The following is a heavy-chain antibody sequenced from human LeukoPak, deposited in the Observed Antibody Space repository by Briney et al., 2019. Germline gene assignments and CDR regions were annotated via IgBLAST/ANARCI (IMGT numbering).Heavy chain of an antibody. CDR3: ARVGCSGGSCYAYDYYYYYMDV. D-gene: IGHD2-15*01. Sequence: GGSLRLSCAASGFTFSSYSMNWVRQAPGKGLEWVSSISSSSSYIYYADSVKGRFTISRDNAKNSLYLQMNSLRAEGTAVYYCARVGCSGGSCYAYDYYYYYMDVWGKGTTVTVSS. J-gene: IGHJ6*03. CDR2: ISSSSSYI. CDR1: GFTFSSYS. V-gene: IGHV3-21*01.